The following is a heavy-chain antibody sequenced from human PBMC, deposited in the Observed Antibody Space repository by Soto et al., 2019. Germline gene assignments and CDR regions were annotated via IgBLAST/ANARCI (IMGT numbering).Heavy chain of an antibody. V-gene: IGHV6-1*01. J-gene: IGHJ4*02. CDR3: AREGSSTWPYYFDF. Sequence: PSQTLSLTCAISGSSVSSNSAAWNWVRQSPSRGLEWLGRTKYRSKWYTDYATSVKSRISINPDTSKNQVSLQLNSVTPEDTAVYYCAREGSSTWPYYFDFWGQGIMVTVSS. D-gene: IGHD6-13*01. CDR1: GSSVSSNSAA. CDR2: TKYRSKWYT.